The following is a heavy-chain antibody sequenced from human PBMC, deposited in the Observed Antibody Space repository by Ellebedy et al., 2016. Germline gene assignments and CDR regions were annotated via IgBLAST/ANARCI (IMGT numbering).Heavy chain of an antibody. CDR3: ARVLRYFDWPYFYYFDY. V-gene: IGHV4-31*03. J-gene: IGHJ4*02. CDR1: GGSISSGGFY. CDR2: IDYSGST. D-gene: IGHD3-9*01. Sequence: LRLXCTVSGGSISSGGFYWSWIRQHPGKGLEWIGYIDYSGSTYYNPSLKSRVTISVDTSKNQFSLKLSSVTAADTAVYYCARVLRYFDWPYFYYFDYWGQGTLVTVSS.